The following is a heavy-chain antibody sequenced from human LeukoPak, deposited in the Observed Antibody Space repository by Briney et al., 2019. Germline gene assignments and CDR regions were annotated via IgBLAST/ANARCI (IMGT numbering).Heavy chain of an antibody. CDR1: GVTVGNNY. Sequence: GVSLRLSCATSGVTVGNNYMIWVRQAQGKGLEWVSRIYSGGATNYADSVKGRFTISRDSSKNTLFLQLNSLRAEDTAVYYCARDPSAVALGTYGWGQGTLVTVSS. J-gene: IGHJ4*02. CDR2: IYSGGAT. V-gene: IGHV3-66*01. D-gene: IGHD6-13*01. CDR3: ARDPSAVALGTYG.